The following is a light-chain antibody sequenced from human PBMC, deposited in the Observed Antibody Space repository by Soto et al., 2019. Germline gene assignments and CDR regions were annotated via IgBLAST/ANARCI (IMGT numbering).Light chain of an antibody. Sequence: QSVLTQPASGSGSPGQSITISCTGTSSDVGGYNYVSWYQQHPGKAPQLMIYDVSHRPSGVSNLFSGSKSGITASLTISGLQAEYEADYYCSSYTSSSTLNVFGTGTKLTVL. CDR3: SSYTSSSTLNV. J-gene: IGLJ1*01. CDR1: SSDVGGYNY. CDR2: DVS. V-gene: IGLV2-14*01.